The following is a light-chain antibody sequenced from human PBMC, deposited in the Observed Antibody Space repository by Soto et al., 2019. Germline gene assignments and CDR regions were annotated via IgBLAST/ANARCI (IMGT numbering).Light chain of an antibody. CDR3: QQYNNWPPVT. Sequence: EIVMTQSPATLSVSPGERATLSCRASQTISSNLAWYQQKPGQAPRLLIYATSTRATGIPARFSGSGSGTEFTLTISSLQSEDFAVYYCQQYNNWPPVTFGPGTMVDI. CDR2: ATS. V-gene: IGKV3-15*01. J-gene: IGKJ3*01. CDR1: QTISSN.